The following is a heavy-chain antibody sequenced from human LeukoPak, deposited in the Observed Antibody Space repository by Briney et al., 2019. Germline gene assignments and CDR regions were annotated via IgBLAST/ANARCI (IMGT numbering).Heavy chain of an antibody. V-gene: IGHV6-1*01. J-gene: IGHJ5*02. CDR3: ARGLHYSFTP. CDR2: AYYRSKWYN. D-gene: IGHD4-11*01. Sequence: QTLSLTCAISGDSVSSNSVAWHWIRQSPSRGLEWLGRAYYRSKWYNDYAVSVKSRITINPDTSKNQFSLQLNSVTPEDTAVYYCARGLHYSFTPWGHGTLVTVSS. CDR1: GDSVSSNSVA.